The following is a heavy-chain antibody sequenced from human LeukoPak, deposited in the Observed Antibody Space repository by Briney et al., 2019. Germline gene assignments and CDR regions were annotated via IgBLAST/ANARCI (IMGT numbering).Heavy chain of an antibody. V-gene: IGHV1-69*04. CDR1: GGTFSSYA. CDR3: ARDNPPYCNGGSCYSY. J-gene: IGHJ4*02. Sequence: ASVKVSCKASGGTFSSYAISWVRQAPGQGLEWMGRIIPILGVANYAQNFQGRVTVTADESTGTAYMELSGLRSDDTAIYYCARDNPPYCNGGSCYSYWGQGTLVTVSS. D-gene: IGHD2-15*01. CDR2: IIPILGVA.